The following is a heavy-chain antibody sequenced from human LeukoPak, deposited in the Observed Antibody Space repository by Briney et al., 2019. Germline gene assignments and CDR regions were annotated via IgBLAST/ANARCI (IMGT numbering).Heavy chain of an antibody. V-gene: IGHV4-59*01. Sequence: SETLSLTCTVSGGSISSYYWSWIRQPPGKGLEWIGYIYYSGGTNYNPSLKGRVTISVDTSKNQFSLKLSSVTAADTAVYYCARGPWFGELLPYYYGMDVWGQGTTVTVSS. D-gene: IGHD3-10*01. CDR2: IYYSGGT. CDR1: GGSISSYY. J-gene: IGHJ6*02. CDR3: ARGPWFGELLPYYYGMDV.